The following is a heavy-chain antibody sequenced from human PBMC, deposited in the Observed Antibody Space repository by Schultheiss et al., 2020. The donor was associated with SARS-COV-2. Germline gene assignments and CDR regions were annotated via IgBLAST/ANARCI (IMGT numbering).Heavy chain of an antibody. CDR1: GFTVSSNE. Sequence: GGSLRLSCAASGFTVSSNEMSWVRQAPGKGLDWVSYISSSSSTIYYADSVKGRFTISRDNAKNSLYLQMNSLRAEDTAVYYCARDSGYVPRDYWGQGTLVTVSS. V-gene: IGHV3-48*04. CDR3: ARDSGYVPRDY. D-gene: IGHD5-12*01. CDR2: ISSSSSTI. J-gene: IGHJ4*02.